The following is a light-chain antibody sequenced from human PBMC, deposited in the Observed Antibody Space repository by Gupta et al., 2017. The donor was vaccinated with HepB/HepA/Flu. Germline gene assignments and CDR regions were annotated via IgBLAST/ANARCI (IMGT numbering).Light chain of an antibody. CDR3: CSYEGSRTREV. Sequence: QSALTQPSSVSGSPGQSITISCTGTSSDVVGYNLISWYQHHPGTAPKLLMYEDTKRPSGVSERFSGSRSVNTASLTIXGXPAEDEXDYSCCSYEGSRTREVFGRGTKLTVL. V-gene: IGLV2-23*01. CDR2: EDT. CDR1: SSDVVGYNL. J-gene: IGLJ2*01.